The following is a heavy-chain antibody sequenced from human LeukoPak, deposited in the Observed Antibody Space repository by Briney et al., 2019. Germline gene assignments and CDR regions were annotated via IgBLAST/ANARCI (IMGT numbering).Heavy chain of an antibody. CDR3: AREHIAVIGAEDRPYDAFDI. V-gene: IGHV6-1*01. D-gene: IGHD6-19*01. CDR1: GDSVSSNSAA. Sequence: SQTLSLTCAISGDSVSSNSAAWNWIRQSPSRGLEWLGRTYYRSKWYNDYAVSVKSRITINPDTSKNQFSLQLNSVTPEDTAVYYCAREHIAVIGAEDRPYDAFDIWGQGTMVTVSS. CDR2: TYYRSKWYN. J-gene: IGHJ3*02.